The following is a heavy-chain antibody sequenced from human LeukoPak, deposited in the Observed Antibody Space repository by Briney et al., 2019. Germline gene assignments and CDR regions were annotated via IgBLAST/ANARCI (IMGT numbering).Heavy chain of an antibody. CDR1: GGSISTYY. J-gene: IGHJ4*02. CDR2: IYYSGST. D-gene: IGHD5-12*01. Sequence: SETLSLTCTLSGGSISTYYWSWIRQPPGKGLEWIGYIYYSGSTNYNPSLKSRVTISVDTSKNQFSLKLSSVTAADTAVYYCARGGGYLYYFDYWGQGTLVTVSS. V-gene: IGHV4-59*01. CDR3: ARGGGYLYYFDY.